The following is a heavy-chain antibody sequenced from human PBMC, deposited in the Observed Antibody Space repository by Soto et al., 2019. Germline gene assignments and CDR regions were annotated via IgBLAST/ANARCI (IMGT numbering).Heavy chain of an antibody. CDR2: IPYDGSNK. D-gene: IGHD6-19*01. CDR1: GFTFSSYG. J-gene: IGHJ3*02. Sequence: GGSLRLSCAASGFTFSSYGMHWVRQAPGKGLEWVAVIPYDGSNKYYADSVKGRSTISRDNSKNTLYLQMNSLRAEDTAVYYCAKDVVIAVAGHDAFDIWGQGTTVTVSS. V-gene: IGHV3-30*18. CDR3: AKDVVIAVAGHDAFDI.